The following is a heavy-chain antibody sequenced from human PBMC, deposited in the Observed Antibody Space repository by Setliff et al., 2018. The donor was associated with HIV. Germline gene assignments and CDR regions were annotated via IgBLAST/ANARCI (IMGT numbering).Heavy chain of an antibody. CDR3: VRYIGAAAGYIDH. V-gene: IGHV5-51*01. CDR2: IYPGDSDT. Sequence: GESLKISCKGSENSFTYYWIGWVRQMPGKGLEWMGIIYPGDSDTRYSPSFQGQVTISADKSISTAYLQWSSLKASDTAMYYCVRYIGAAAGYIDHWGQGTLVTVS. CDR1: ENSFTYYW. D-gene: IGHD6-25*01. J-gene: IGHJ4*02.